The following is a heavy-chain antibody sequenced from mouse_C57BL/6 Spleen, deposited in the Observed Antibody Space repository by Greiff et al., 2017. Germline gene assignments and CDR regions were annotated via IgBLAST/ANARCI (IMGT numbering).Heavy chain of an antibody. Sequence: VQLQQSGPELVKPGASVKISCKASGYTFTDYYINWVKQRPGQGLEWIGRICPGSGSTYYNEKFKGKATLTVDKSSSTAYMLLSSLTSEDSAVDCCAKFIATIVAHFDYWGQGTTLTVSS. V-gene: IGHV1-75*01. CDR2: ICPGSGST. CDR3: AKFIATIVAHFDY. J-gene: IGHJ2*01. D-gene: IGHD1-1*01. CDR1: GYTFTDYY.